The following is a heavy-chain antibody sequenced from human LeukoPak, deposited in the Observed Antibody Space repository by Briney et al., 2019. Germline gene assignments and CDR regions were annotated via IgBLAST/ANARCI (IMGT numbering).Heavy chain of an antibody. D-gene: IGHD2-2*01. V-gene: IGHV1-69*04. CDR3: ARGKGAGYCSSTSCSGIWDY. CDR1: GGTFSSYA. CDR2: IIPILGIA. J-gene: IGHJ4*02. Sequence: ASVKVSCKASGGTFSSYAISWVRQAPGQGLEWMGRIIPILGIANYAQKFQGRVTITADKSTSTAYMELRSLRSGDTAVYYCARGKGAGYCSSTSCSGIWDYWGQGTLVTVSS.